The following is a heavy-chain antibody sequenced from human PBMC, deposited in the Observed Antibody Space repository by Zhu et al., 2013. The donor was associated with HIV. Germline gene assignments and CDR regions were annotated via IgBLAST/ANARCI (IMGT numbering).Heavy chain of an antibody. V-gene: IGHV1-3*01. CDR1: GYTFTSYA. CDR3: ARELLVPAEEAYYCGMDV. J-gene: IGHJ6*02. CDR2: INAGNGNT. Sequence: QVQLVQSGAEVKKPGASVKVSCKASGYTFTSYAMHWVRQAPGQRLEWMGWINAGNGNTKYSQKFQGRVTITRDTSASTAYMELSSLRSEDTAVYYCARELLVPAEEAYYCGMDVWGQGTTVTVSS. D-gene: IGHD2-2*01.